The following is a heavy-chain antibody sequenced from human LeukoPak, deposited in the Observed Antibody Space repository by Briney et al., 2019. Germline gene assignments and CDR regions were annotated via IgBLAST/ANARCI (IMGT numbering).Heavy chain of an antibody. CDR2: IWYDGSNK. D-gene: IGHD1-26*01. CDR3: ARDNGAGFDY. J-gene: IGHJ4*02. V-gene: IGHV3-33*01. CDR1: GFTFSSYG. Sequence: GRSLRLSCAASGFTFSSYGMHWVRQAPGKGPEWVAVIWYDGSNKYYADSVKGRFTISRDNSKNTLYLQMNSLRAEDTAVYYCARDNGAGFDYWGQGTLVTVSS.